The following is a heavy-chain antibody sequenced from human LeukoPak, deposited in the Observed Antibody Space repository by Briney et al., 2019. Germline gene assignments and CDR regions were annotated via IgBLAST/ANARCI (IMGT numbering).Heavy chain of an antibody. D-gene: IGHD6-13*01. Sequence: ASVKVSCKAFNYTFTSYGISWVRQAPGKGLEWMAWISPYNGRTLYSAKLQGRVTLTRDTTTDTAYMELTSLKSDDTAVYYCARASGIAANYYYYGMDVWGQGTTVTVSS. CDR3: ARASGIAANYYYYGMDV. CDR2: ISPYNGRT. CDR1: NYTFTSYG. V-gene: IGHV1-18*01. J-gene: IGHJ6*02.